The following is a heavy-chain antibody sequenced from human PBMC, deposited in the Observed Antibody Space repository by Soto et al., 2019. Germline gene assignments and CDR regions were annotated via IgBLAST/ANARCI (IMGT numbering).Heavy chain of an antibody. V-gene: IGHV1-69*12. Sequence: QVQLVQSGAEVKKPGSSVKVSCKASGGTFSSYAISWVRQAPGQGLEWMGGIIPIVGTENYAQKFQGRVTITADESTSTGYMEQSRLRYDDTAVYYCARGLRGLDNCFDPWGQGTLVTVSS. J-gene: IGHJ5*02. CDR1: GGTFSSYA. D-gene: IGHD3-10*01. CDR3: ARGLRGLDNCFDP. CDR2: IIPIVGTE.